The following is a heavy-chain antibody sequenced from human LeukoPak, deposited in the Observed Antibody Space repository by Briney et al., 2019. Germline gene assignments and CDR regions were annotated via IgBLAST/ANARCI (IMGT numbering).Heavy chain of an antibody. CDR1: GGSISSYY. CDR3: ARLEKYYDFWSGYYTRTGRFDP. J-gene: IGHJ5*02. Sequence: SETLSLTCTVSGGSISSYYWSWIRQPPGKGLEWVGYIYYSGSTNYNPSLKSRVTISVDTSKNQLSLKLSSVTAADTAVYYCARLEKYYDFWSGYYTRTGRFDPWGQGTLVTVSS. V-gene: IGHV4-59*01. D-gene: IGHD3-3*01. CDR2: IYYSGST.